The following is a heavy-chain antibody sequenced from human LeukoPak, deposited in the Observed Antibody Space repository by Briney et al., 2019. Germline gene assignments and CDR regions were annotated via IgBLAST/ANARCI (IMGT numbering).Heavy chain of an antibody. J-gene: IGHJ4*02. CDR3: ARDAGWGYYDL. Sequence: GGSLRLSCVASRSTFSTSWVTWVRQAPGTGLEWVANIDKHGNGKYYVDSVKGRFAISRDYASNSVFLQMDSLRAEDTSVYYCARDAGWGYYDLWGQGTPVTVSS. V-gene: IGHV3-7*01. CDR2: IDKHGNGK. CDR1: RSTFSTSW. D-gene: IGHD1-26*01.